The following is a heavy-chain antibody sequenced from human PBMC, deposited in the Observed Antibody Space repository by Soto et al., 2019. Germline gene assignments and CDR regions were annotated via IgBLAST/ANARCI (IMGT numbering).Heavy chain of an antibody. J-gene: IGHJ4*02. Sequence: EVQLLESGGGLVQPGGSLRLSCAASGFTFSNYAMSWVRQAPGKGLEWVSAISGSGGSTYYADSVKGRFTISRDNSKNTLYLQMNSLRAEDTAVYYCAKDRAPYYYGAGSYSDYWGQGTLVTVSS. D-gene: IGHD3-10*01. CDR1: GFTFSNYA. CDR2: ISGSGGST. V-gene: IGHV3-23*01. CDR3: AKDRAPYYYGAGSYSDY.